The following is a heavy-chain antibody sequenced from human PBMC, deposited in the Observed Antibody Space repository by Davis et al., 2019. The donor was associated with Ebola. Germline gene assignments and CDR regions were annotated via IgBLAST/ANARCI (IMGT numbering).Heavy chain of an antibody. V-gene: IGHV3-30*18. J-gene: IGHJ5*02. CDR3: AKDTRGTFDP. CDR2: ISYDGSNK. CDR1: GFTFSSYG. Sequence: PGGSLRLSCAASGFTFSSYGMHWVRQAPGKGLEWVAVISYDGSNKYYADSVKGRFTISRDNSKNTLYLQMNSLRAEDTAVYYCAKDTRGTFDPWGQGTLVTVSS. D-gene: IGHD1-1*01.